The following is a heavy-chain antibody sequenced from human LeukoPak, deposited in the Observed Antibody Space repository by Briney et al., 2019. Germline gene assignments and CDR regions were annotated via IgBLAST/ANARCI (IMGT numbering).Heavy chain of an antibody. V-gene: IGHV1-2*02. Sequence: ASVKVSCEASGYTFTGYYMHWVRQAPGQGLEWMGWINPNSGGTNYAQKFQGRVTMTRDNSISTAYLELSSLKSEDTAVYYCVRDATERGFDYWGQGTLVTVSA. J-gene: IGHJ4*02. CDR3: VRDATERGFDY. CDR2: INPNSGGT. CDR1: GYTFTGYY. D-gene: IGHD1-1*01.